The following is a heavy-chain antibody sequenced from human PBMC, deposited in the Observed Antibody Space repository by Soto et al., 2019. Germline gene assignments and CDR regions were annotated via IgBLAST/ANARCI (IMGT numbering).Heavy chain of an antibody. CDR1: GVSISSYY. D-gene: IGHD6-6*01. V-gene: IGHV4-59*01. CDR2: IYYSGST. J-gene: IGHJ6*02. CDR3: ASGSSNYYYYGMDV. Sequence: SETLSLTCTVSGVSISSYYWSWIRQPPGKGLEWIGYIYYSGSTNYNPSLKSRVTISVDTSKNQFSLKLSSVTAADTAVYYCASGSSNYYYYGMDVWGQGTTVTVS.